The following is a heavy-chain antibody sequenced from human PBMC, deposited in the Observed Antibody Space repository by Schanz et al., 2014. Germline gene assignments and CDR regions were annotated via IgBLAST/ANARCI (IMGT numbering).Heavy chain of an antibody. Sequence: QVQLVESGGGVVQPGRSLRLSCAASGFTFSSYALHWVRQAPGKGLEWVAFVPFDGSQKFYADSVKGRFTISRDNSKNAVYLQMNSLRAGDTAVYYCARESSNDIVRVPGGVFDHWGQGILVTVSS. D-gene: IGHD2-8*02. CDR3: ARESSNDIVRVPGGVFDH. CDR2: VPFDGSQK. CDR1: GFTFSSYA. J-gene: IGHJ4*02. V-gene: IGHV3-30*04.